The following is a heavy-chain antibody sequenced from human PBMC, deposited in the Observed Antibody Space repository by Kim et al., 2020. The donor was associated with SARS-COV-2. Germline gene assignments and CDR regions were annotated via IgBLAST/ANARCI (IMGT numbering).Heavy chain of an antibody. V-gene: IGHV3-15*01. CDR3: TTDRGPRWLQLGNAFDI. Sequence: GGSLRLSCAASGFTFSNAWMSWVRQAPGKGLEWVGRIKSKTDGGTTDYAAPVKGRFTISRDDSKNTLYLQMNSLKTEDTAVYYCTTDRGPRWLQLGNAFDIWGQGTMVTVSS. CDR2: IKSKTDGGTT. J-gene: IGHJ3*02. D-gene: IGHD5-12*01. CDR1: GFTFSNAW.